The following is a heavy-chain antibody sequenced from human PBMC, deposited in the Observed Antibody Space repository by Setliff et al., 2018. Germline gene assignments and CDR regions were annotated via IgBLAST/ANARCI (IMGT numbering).Heavy chain of an antibody. J-gene: IGHJ3*02. CDR2: IKQDGSEK. CDR1: GFTFSSYW. D-gene: IGHD3-10*01. Sequence: GGSLRLSCAASGFTFSSYWMSWVRQAPGKGLEWVANIKQDGSEKYYVDSVKGRFTISRDNSKNTLYLQMNSLKTEDTAVYYCARRPPNGFGEFGNAFDIWGQGTMVTVSS. CDR3: ARRPPNGFGEFGNAFDI. V-gene: IGHV3-7*01.